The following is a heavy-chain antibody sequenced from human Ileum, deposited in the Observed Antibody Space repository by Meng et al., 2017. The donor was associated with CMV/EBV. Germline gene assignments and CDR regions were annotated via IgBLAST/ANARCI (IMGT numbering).Heavy chain of an antibody. V-gene: IGHV4-4*07. Sequence: QVQWQGSGPGLVRPSVTLSLICTVSGGSISTYCWNWIRQSAGKRLEWIGRICGTGTIQYNPSFKSRLTLSLDTSKSQFSLRLTSVTAADTAVYFCARRVREVRERSWENWLTPWGQGSLVTVSS. CDR1: GGSISTYC. CDR3: ARRVREVRERSWENWLTP. CDR2: ICGTGTI. J-gene: IGHJ5*02. D-gene: IGHD3-10*01.